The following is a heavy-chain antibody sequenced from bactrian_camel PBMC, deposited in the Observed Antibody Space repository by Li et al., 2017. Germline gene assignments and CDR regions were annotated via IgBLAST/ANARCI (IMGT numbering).Heavy chain of an antibody. J-gene: IGHJ4*01. CDR1: GFTFDDYV. CDR2: IYKRSGST. V-gene: IGHV3S65*01. CDR3: AAGGPMGCSVPAY. Sequence: QLVESGGGLVQPGGSLTLACTASGFTFDDYVMAWFHQAPGKEREGVASIYKRSGSTHYDDSVKGRFTVSQDNAKNTLYLQMNSLKPEDTAMYYCAAGGPMGCSVPAYWAQGTQVTVS. D-gene: IGHD3*01.